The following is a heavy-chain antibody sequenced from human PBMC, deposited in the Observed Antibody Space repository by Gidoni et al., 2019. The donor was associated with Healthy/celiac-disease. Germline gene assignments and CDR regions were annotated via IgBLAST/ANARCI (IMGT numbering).Heavy chain of an antibody. CDR1: GYSISSGYY. CDR2: IYHSGST. D-gene: IGHD3-3*01. CDR3: ARDGGPFGVVTYMGIFDY. V-gene: IGHV4-38-2*02. Sequence: QVQLQESGPGLVKPSETLSLTCAVSGYSISSGYYWGWIRQPPGKGLEWIGSIYHSGSTYYNPSLKSRVTISVDTSKNQFSLKLSSVTAADTAVYYCARDGGPFGVVTYMGIFDYWGQGTLVTVSS. J-gene: IGHJ4*02.